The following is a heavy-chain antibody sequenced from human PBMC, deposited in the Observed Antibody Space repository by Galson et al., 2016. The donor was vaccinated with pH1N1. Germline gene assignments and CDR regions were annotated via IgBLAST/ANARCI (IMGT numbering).Heavy chain of an antibody. CDR3: ARAMAGPDSY. CDR2: IKQDGSEI. Sequence: SLRLSCAASGFTFSNYWMNWVCQAPGKGLEWVASIKQDGSEIYYVDSVKSRFTISRDNAKNSQYLQMNSLRAEDTAVYYCARAMAGPDSYWGQGTLVTVSS. V-gene: IGHV3-7*03. J-gene: IGHJ4*02. D-gene: IGHD6-19*01. CDR1: GFTFSNYW.